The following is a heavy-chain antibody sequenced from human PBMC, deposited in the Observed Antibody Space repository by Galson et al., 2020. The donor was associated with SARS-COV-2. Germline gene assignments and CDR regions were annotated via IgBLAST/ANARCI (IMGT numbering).Heavy chain of an antibody. V-gene: IGHV1-18*01. CDR3: ARDPHDLWRSYFFDH. J-gene: IGHJ4*02. Sequence: ASVKVSCKASGYTFNTYGMNWLRQAPGQGLEWMGWIGAYNDETDFAPKFQGRVTMTTDTSTSTAYMELRSLTSGDTAVYYCARDPHDLWRSYFFDHWGQGTPVTVSS. D-gene: IGHD3-3*01. CDR1: GYTFNTYG. CDR2: IGAYNDET.